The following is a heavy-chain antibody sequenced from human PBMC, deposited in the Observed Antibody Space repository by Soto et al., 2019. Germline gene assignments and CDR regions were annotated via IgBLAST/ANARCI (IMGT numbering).Heavy chain of an antibody. J-gene: IGHJ4*02. V-gene: IGHV5-51*01. D-gene: IGHD3-3*02. CDR3: SRGGVSTRIFSY. Sequence: PGESLKISCKGSGYNLAGYWIAWVRQMPGKGLELMGIIYPSDSDTRYRPSFQGQVTISADKSISSAYLQWSSLRASDTAMYYCSRGGVSTRIFSYRGQGTPVTVSS. CDR2: IYPSDSDT. CDR1: GYNLAGYW.